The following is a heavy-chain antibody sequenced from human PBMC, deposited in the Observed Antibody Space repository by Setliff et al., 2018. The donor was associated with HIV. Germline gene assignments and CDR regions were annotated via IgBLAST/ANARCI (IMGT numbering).Heavy chain of an antibody. CDR3: ARSLVPSGYYYGRHAFDI. J-gene: IGHJ3*02. V-gene: IGHV4-59*08. CDR2: VYYSGNT. CDR1: GASIRGHY. Sequence: PSETLSLTCSVSGASIRGHYWSWIRQSPGKGLEWIGNVYYSGNTNYNPSFKSRVTISVDTYKNQFSLRVNSVTAADTAVYYCARSLVPSGYYYGRHAFDIWGQGTKVTVSS. D-gene: IGHD3-22*01.